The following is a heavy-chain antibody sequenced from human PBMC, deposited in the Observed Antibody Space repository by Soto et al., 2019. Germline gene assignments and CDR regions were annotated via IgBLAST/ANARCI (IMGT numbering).Heavy chain of an antibody. V-gene: IGHV4-34*01. CDR1: GGSFSGYY. J-gene: IGHJ6*03. CDR2: INHSGST. Sequence: PSETLSLTCAVYGGSFSGYYWSWIRQPPGKGLEWIGEINHSGSTNYNPSLKSRVTMSADTSKNQFSLKLSSVTAADTAVYYCARGPGVLQVVGIYYYYYYIDVWGKGTTVTVSS. CDR3: ARGPGVLQVVGIYYYYYYIDV. D-gene: IGHD3-16*01.